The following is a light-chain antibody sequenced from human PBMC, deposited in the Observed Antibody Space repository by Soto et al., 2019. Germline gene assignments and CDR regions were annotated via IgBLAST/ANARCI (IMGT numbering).Light chain of an antibody. J-gene: IGKJ1*01. CDR3: PQYNSYSRT. CDR1: QSISSW. Sequence: DIPMTQSPSTLSASVGDRVTITCRASQSISSWLAWYQQKPGKAPKLLIYKASSLESGVPSRFSGSGSGTEFTLTIISLQTDDFATYYCPQYNSYSRTFGQGTKVQIK. V-gene: IGKV1-5*03. CDR2: KAS.